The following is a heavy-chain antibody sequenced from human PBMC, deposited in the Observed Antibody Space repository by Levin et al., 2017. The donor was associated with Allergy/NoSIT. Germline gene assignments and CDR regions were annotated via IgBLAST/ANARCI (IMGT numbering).Heavy chain of an antibody. J-gene: IGHJ6*02. CDR1: GLTFSRYS. CDR3: ARENHGNSSLWYYYGMDV. D-gene: IGHD2-21*01. V-gene: IGHV3-48*02. CDR2: ITSSGTTT. Sequence: GESLKISCAASGLTFSRYSMNWVRQAPGKGLEWVAYITSSGTTTFYSDSVRGRFTISRDNAKNSLFLQMTSLRDEETAVYYCARENHGNSSLWYYYGMDVWGQGTTVIVSS.